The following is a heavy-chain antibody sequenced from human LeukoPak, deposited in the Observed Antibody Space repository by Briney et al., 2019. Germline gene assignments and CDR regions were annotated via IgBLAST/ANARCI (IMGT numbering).Heavy chain of an antibody. CDR2: ISSSSSTI. CDR3: ARDLDLVGTRNWFDP. V-gene: IGHV3-48*04. CDR1: GFTFSSYS. Sequence: PGGSLRLSCAASGFTFSSYSMNWVRQAPGKRLEWVSYISSSSSTIYYADSVKGRFTISRDNAKNSLYLQMNSLRAEDTAVYYCARDLDLVGTRNWFDPWGQGTLVTVSS. J-gene: IGHJ5*02. D-gene: IGHD1-26*01.